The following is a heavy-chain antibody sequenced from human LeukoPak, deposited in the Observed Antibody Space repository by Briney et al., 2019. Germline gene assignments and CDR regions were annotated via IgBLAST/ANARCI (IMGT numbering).Heavy chain of an antibody. V-gene: IGHV3-21*06. J-gene: IGHJ3*02. CDR3: ATSPNPFHM. CDR1: GFTFSTYS. Sequence: GGSLRLSCAASGFTFSTYSMNWVRQAPGRGLEWVSSISSSSTYIYYADSVKGRFTFSRDNAKNSLFLQMNRLGAEDTAVYYCATSPNPFHMWGQGTKVTVS. CDR2: ISSSSTYI.